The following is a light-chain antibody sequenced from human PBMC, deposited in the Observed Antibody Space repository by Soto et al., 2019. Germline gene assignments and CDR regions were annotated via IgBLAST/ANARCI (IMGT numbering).Light chain of an antibody. V-gene: IGLV2-14*01. J-gene: IGLJ1*01. CDR1: SSDVGGYNS. Sequence: QSALTQPASVSGSPGQSIAISCTGTSSDVGGYNSVSWYQQYPGKAPKLMIHDVSNRPSGVSDRFSGSKSGNTASLTISGLQAEDEADYYCSSWTSSSSDVFGSGTKLTVL. CDR2: DVS. CDR3: SSWTSSSSDV.